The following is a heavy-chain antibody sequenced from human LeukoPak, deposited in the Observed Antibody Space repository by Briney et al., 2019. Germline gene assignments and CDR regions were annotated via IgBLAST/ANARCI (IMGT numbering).Heavy chain of an antibody. D-gene: IGHD2-2*01. V-gene: IGHV4-39*01. CDR1: GLSISSRRYY. Sequence: SETLSLTCTVSGLSISSRRYYWGWLRQSRGKGLEWMVNIYYSGSTYYNTSRTRRVNIAVDTSKKHLSLNLSSVTAADTAVYFCATLRYCSSNSCPFYYYGMDVWGQGTTVTVSS. J-gene: IGHJ6*02. CDR2: IYYSGST. CDR3: ATLRYCSSNSCPFYYYGMDV.